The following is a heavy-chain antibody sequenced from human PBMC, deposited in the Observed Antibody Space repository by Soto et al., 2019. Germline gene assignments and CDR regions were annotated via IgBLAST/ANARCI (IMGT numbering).Heavy chain of an antibody. CDR3: ARVGAEYIVVVPAARSYGMDV. J-gene: IGHJ6*02. D-gene: IGHD2-2*01. CDR2: IYYSGST. Sequence: SETLSLTCTVSGGSISSGDYYWSWIRQPPGKGLEWIGYIYYSGSTYYNPSLKSRVTISVDTSKNQFPLKLSSVTAADTAVYYCARVGAEYIVVVPAARSYGMDVWGQGTTVTVSS. CDR1: GGSISSGDYY. V-gene: IGHV4-30-4*01.